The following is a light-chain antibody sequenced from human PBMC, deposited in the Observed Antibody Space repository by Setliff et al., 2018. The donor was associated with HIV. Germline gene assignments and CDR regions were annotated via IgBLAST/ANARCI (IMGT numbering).Light chain of an antibody. Sequence: QTVVTQEPSLPVSPGGTVTLTCGLSPGAVSNSHKPSWYQQTPGQPPRTLIYDTNSRSSGVPDRFSGSIFGNTAALTITGAQADDESDYYCLLFMSTAYVFGTGTKVTVL. CDR2: DTN. V-gene: IGLV8-61*01. CDR3: LLFMSTAYV. CDR1: PGAVSNSHK. J-gene: IGLJ1*01.